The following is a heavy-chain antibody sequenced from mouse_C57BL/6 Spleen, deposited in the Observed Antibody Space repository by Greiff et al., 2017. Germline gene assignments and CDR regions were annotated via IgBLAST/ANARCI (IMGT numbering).Heavy chain of an antibody. CDR2: INPNNGGT. V-gene: IGHV1-26*01. CDR3: ARGTGGYGEGFAY. Sequence: VQLQQSGPELVKPGASVKISCKASGYTFTDYYLNWVKQSHGKSLEWIGDINPNNGGTSYNQKFKGKATLTVDTSSSTAYMELRSLTSEDSAVYYCARGTGGYGEGFAYWGQGTLVTVSA. CDR1: GYTFTDYY. J-gene: IGHJ3*01. D-gene: IGHD2-2*01.